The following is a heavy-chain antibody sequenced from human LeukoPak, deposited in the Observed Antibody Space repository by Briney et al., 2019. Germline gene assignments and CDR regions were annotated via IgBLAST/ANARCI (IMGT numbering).Heavy chain of an antibody. CDR3: ATSRGELDY. D-gene: IGHD3-16*01. Sequence: PGGSLRLSCAASGFTFSSYAMSWVSQAPGEGLEWVSAISGSGGSTYYADSVKGRFTLSRDNSKNTLYLQMNSLRAEDTAVYYCATSRGELDYWGQGTLVTVSS. J-gene: IGHJ4*02. CDR1: GFTFSSYA. CDR2: ISGSGGST. V-gene: IGHV3-23*01.